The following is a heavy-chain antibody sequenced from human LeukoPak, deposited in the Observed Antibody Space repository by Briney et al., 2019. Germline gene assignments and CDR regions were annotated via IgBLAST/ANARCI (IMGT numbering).Heavy chain of an antibody. Sequence: APVKVSCKASGYTFTSYGISWVRQAPGQGLEWMGWISAYNGNTNYAQKLQGRVTMTTDTSTSTAYMELRSLRSDDTAVYYCARGGNYGGNPSRDAFDIWGQGTMVTVSS. D-gene: IGHD4-17*01. J-gene: IGHJ3*02. CDR2: ISAYNGNT. CDR3: ARGGNYGGNPSRDAFDI. CDR1: GYTFTSYG. V-gene: IGHV1-18*01.